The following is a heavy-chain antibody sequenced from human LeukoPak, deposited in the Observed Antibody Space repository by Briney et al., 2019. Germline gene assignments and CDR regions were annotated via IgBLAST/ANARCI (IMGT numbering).Heavy chain of an antibody. CDR1: GFTFSSYS. CDR3: ARDLGGSFNFDY. Sequence: GGSLRLSCAASGFTFSSYSMSWVRQAPGKGLEWVSSISSSSSYIYYADSMKGRFTISRDNAKNSLYLQMNSLRAEDRAVYYCARDLGGSFNFDYWGQGTLVSVSS. CDR2: ISSSSSYI. J-gene: IGHJ4*02. V-gene: IGHV3-21*01. D-gene: IGHD1-26*01.